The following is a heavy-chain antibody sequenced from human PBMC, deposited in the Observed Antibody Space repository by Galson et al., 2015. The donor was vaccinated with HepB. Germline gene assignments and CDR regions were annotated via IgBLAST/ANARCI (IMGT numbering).Heavy chain of an antibody. V-gene: IGHV3-15*01. CDR2: IKIKTDGGAT. CDR1: GFTFSDAW. CDR3: TTYSGPPDY. J-gene: IGHJ4*02. Sequence: SLRLSCAASGFTFSDAWMSWVRQAPGKGLEWVGHIKIKTDGGATDYAAPVKGRFTISRDDSKNTLFLQMNSLTTEDTGVYYCTTYSGPPDYWGQGTLVTVSS. D-gene: IGHD5-12*01.